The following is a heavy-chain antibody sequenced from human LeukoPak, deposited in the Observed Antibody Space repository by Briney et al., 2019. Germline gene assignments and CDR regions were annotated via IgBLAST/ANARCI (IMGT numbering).Heavy chain of an antibody. CDR2: INWSGGTK. J-gene: IGHJ4*02. CDR3: ARENSGSYYQFDC. Sequence: PGGSLTLSCGASGFTFGDYGMSWVRQTPGKGLEWVSGINWSGGTKGYADSVKGRFTISRDNTKNSLYLQMNSLRPEDTAVYYCARENSGSYYQFDCWGQGTLVTVSS. CDR1: GFTFGDYG. D-gene: IGHD1-26*01. V-gene: IGHV3-20*04.